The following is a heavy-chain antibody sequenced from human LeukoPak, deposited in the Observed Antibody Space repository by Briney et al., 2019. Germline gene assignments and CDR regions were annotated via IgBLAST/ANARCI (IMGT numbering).Heavy chain of an antibody. CDR1: GVSITDFQ. Sequence: SETLCLTCTVSGVSITDFQSSCVRQPPGKGLEWIGDIDTIGTTNYTPSLKSRVTISVDASKSQFSLMLNSLSAADTPVYYCATSKDVKVAPFYHWGERNLVTVSS. J-gene: IGHJ4*02. V-gene: IGHV4-4*09. CDR2: IDTIGTT. D-gene: IGHD2-15*01. CDR3: ATSKDVKVAPFYH.